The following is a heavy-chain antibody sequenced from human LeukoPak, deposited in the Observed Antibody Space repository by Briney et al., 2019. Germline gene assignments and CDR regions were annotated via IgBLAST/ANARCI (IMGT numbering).Heavy chain of an antibody. CDR3: ARELFDFDY. CDR2: ISGSGGST. D-gene: IGHD3-10*01. CDR1: GFAFSNYA. Sequence: GGSLRLSCAASGFAFSNYAMTWVRQAPGKGLDWVSEISGSGGSTYYADSVKGRFTISRDNSKNTLYLQMNSLRAEDTAVYYCARELFDFDYWRQGTLVTASS. V-gene: IGHV3-23*01. J-gene: IGHJ4*02.